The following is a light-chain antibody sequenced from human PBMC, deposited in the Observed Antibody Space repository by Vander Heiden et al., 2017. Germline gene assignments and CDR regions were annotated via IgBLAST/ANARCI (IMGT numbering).Light chain of an antibody. V-gene: IGKV4-1*01. CDR3: QQYNSIPLT. CDR1: QSVLDRSNNKNY. Sequence: DIVMTQSPDSLAVSLGERATINCQSSQSVLDRSNNKNYLAWYQQKPGQPPRLLIYWASTRESGVPDRFSGSGSGTDFTLIISSLQAEDVAVYYCQQYNSIPLTFGGGTKVEIK. J-gene: IGKJ4*01. CDR2: WAS.